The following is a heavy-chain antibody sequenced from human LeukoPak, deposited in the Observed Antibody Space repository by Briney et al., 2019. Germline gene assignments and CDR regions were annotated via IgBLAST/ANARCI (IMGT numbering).Heavy chain of an antibody. CDR1: GGSVSRSTYY. CDR3: ASYFDWPWAFDI. V-gene: IGHV4-61*01. J-gene: IGHJ3*02. CDR2: IYYTGST. Sequence: KSSETLSLTCIVSGGSVSRSTYYWSWIRQPPGKGLEWIGYIYYTGSTNYNPSLKSRVTISVDTSKNQFSLRLSSVTAADTAVYYCASYFDWPWAFDIWGQGTMVTVSS. D-gene: IGHD3-9*01.